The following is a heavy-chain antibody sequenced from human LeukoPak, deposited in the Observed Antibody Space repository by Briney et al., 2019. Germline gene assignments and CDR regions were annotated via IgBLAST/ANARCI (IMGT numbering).Heavy chain of an antibody. J-gene: IGHJ4*02. Sequence: PSETLSLTCSVSGYSISSGYYWGWIRQPPGKGLEWIGSIYQSGTTSYNPSLKSRVTISVDTSKNQFSLKLSSVTAADTAVYSCARLAGGRLDYWGQGTLVTVSS. V-gene: IGHV4-38-2*02. CDR3: ARLAGGRLDY. D-gene: IGHD3-16*01. CDR2: IYQSGTT. CDR1: GYSISSGYY.